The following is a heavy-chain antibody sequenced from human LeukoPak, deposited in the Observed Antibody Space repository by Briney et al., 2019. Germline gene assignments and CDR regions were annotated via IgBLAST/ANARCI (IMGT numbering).Heavy chain of an antibody. D-gene: IGHD6-19*01. CDR3: AGDYIAVALGH. CDR2: INWKGDKA. Sequence: GVSLRLSCAASGFSFDDYGMSWVRQAPGKGLEWVSGINWKGDKAGYADSVKGRFTISRDNAKSSLYLQMNSLRDEDTALYYCAGDYIAVALGHWGQGTLITVSS. J-gene: IGHJ4*02. CDR1: GFSFDDYG. V-gene: IGHV3-20*04.